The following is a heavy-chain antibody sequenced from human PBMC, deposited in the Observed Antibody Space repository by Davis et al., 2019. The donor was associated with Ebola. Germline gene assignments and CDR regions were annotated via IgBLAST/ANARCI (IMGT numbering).Heavy chain of an antibody. D-gene: IGHD3-10*01. CDR2: INESGRS. J-gene: IGHJ6*02. Sequence: SETLSLTFAVYGGSFSGNYWNWIRQSPGKGLEWLGEINESGRSQYNPSLQSRVTISVDTSKNQFSLRLTSVTAAETAVYYCARRGRAVVRGINYAMDVWGQGSTVTVSS. CDR3: ARRGRAVVRGINYAMDV. V-gene: IGHV4-34*01. CDR1: GGSFSGNY.